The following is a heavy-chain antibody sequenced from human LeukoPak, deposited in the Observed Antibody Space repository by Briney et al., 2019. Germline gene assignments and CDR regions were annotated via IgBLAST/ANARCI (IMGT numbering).Heavy chain of an antibody. CDR1: GYTLSSYG. Sequence: ASVKVSCKASGYTLSSYGISWVRQAPGQGLEWVGWISAYNGDTNYAQKLQGRVTVTTDTSTSTAYMELRSLRSDDTAVYYCARGSEPKYYYDSSGYFGYWGQGTLVTVSS. V-gene: IGHV1-18*01. CDR2: ISAYNGDT. CDR3: ARGSEPKYYYDSSGYFGY. D-gene: IGHD3-22*01. J-gene: IGHJ4*02.